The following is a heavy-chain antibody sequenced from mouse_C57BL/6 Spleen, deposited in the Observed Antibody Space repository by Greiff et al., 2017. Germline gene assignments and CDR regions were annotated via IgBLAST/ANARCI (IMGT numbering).Heavy chain of an antibody. J-gene: IGHJ4*01. Sequence: EVQGVESGGGLVKPGGSLKLSCAASGFTFSSYTMSWVRQTPEKRLEWVATISGGGGNTYYPDSVKGRFTISRDNAKNTLYLQMSSLRSEDTALYYCARPYYYGSTYYYAMDYWGQGTSVTVSS. CDR1: GFTFSSYT. D-gene: IGHD1-1*01. CDR2: ISGGGGNT. CDR3: ARPYYYGSTYYYAMDY. V-gene: IGHV5-9*01.